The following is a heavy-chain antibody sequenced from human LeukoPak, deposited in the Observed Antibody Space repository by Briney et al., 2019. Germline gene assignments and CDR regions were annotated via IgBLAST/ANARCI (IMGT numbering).Heavy chain of an antibody. Sequence: SETLSLTCTVSGDSISYYYWSWIRQPAGKGLEWNGRIYSDGSTNYNPSLKSRVTMSLDTSKNQFSLKLNSVTAADTAVYYCARALLDFDWLLPATFDIWGQGTLVTVSS. D-gene: IGHD3-9*01. V-gene: IGHV4-4*07. CDR2: IYSDGST. CDR3: ARALLDFDWLLPATFDI. CDR1: GDSISYYY. J-gene: IGHJ3*02.